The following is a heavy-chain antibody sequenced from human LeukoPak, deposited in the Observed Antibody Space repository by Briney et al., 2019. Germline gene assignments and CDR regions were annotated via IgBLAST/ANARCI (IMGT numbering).Heavy chain of an antibody. CDR1: GFTFSSYA. CDR3: ARDGYSGYDPALGGMDV. V-gene: IGHV3-30-3*01. Sequence: TGGSLRLSCAASGFTFSSYAMHWVRQAPGKGLEWVAVISYDGSNKYYADSVKGRFTISRDNSKNTLYLQMNSLRAEDTAVYYCARDGYSGYDPALGGMDVWGQGTTVTVSS. CDR2: ISYDGSNK. D-gene: IGHD5-12*01. J-gene: IGHJ6*02.